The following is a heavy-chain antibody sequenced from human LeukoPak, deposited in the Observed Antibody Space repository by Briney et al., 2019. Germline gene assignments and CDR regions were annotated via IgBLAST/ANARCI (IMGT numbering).Heavy chain of an antibody. CDR1: GFTFDDYA. CDR3: ARDLVHVVQGYSYSSLDY. D-gene: IGHD5-18*01. Sequence: RPGGSLRPSCAASGFTFDDYAMHWVRQAPGKGLEWVSGISWNSGSMDYADSVKGRFTISRDNSKNTLYLQMNSLRAEDTAVYYCARDLVHVVQGYSYSSLDYWGQGTLVTVSS. CDR2: ISWNSGSM. V-gene: IGHV3-9*01. J-gene: IGHJ4*02.